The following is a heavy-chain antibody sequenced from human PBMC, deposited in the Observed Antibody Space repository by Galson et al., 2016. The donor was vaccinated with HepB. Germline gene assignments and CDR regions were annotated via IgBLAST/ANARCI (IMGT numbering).Heavy chain of an antibody. CDR3: ARDRLVRDGSGSYPS. J-gene: IGHJ5*02. CDR2: TYRSGNT. V-gene: IGHV4-31*03. Sequence: TLSLTCTVSGGSISSGDYYWSWIRQHPGKGLEWIGYTYRSGNTYYNPSLKTRVSISKDTSRNQFSLGMSSVTAADTAVYYCARDRLVRDGSGSYPSWGQGTLVIVSS. CDR1: GGSISSGDYY. D-gene: IGHD3-10*01.